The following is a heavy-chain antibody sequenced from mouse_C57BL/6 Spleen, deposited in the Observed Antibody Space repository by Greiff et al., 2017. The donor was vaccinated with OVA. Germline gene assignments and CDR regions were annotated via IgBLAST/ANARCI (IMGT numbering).Heavy chain of an antibody. CDR3: ARRGHYGSSRYFDV. V-gene: IGHV1-80*01. J-gene: IGHJ1*03. Sequence: QVQLQPSGAELVKPGASVKISCKASGYAFSSYWMNWVKQRPGKGLEWIGQIYPGDGDTNYNGKFKGKATLTADKSSSPAYMQLSSLTSEDSAVCFWARRGHYGSSRYFDVWGTGTTVTGSS. CDR1: GYAFSSYW. CDR2: IYPGDGDT. D-gene: IGHD1-1*01.